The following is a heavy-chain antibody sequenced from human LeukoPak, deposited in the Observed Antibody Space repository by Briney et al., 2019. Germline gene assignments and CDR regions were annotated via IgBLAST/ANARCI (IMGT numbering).Heavy chain of an antibody. D-gene: IGHD3-22*01. J-gene: IGHJ4*02. CDR1: GFTFSSYS. CDR2: ISSSSSYI. CDR3: ARAYDSSGSDDY. V-gene: IGHV3-21*01. Sequence: GGSLRLSCAASGFTFSSYSMNWVRQAPGKGLEWVSSISSSSSYIYYADSVKGRLTISRDNAKNSLYLQMNSLRAEDTAVYYCARAYDSSGSDDYWGQGTLVTVSS.